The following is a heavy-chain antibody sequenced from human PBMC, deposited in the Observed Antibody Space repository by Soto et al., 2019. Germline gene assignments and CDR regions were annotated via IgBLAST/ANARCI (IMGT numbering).Heavy chain of an antibody. J-gene: IGHJ5*02. D-gene: IGHD2-8*01. V-gene: IGHV1-18*01. CDR3: ARSIGYCTNGVCYVDWFDP. Sequence: ASVKVSCKASGYTFTIYGISWVRQALGQGLEWMGWISAYNGNTNYAQKLQGRVTMTTDTSTSTAYMELRSLRSDDTAVYYCARSIGYCTNGVCYVDWFDPWGQGTLVTVSS. CDR1: GYTFTIYG. CDR2: ISAYNGNT.